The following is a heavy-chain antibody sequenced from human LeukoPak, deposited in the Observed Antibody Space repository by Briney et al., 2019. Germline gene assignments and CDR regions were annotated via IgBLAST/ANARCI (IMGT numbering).Heavy chain of an antibody. J-gene: IGHJ4*02. V-gene: IGHV1-18*01. Sequence: GAPVKVSCKASGYTFTSYGISWVRQAPGQGLEWMGWISAYNGNTNYAQKLQGRVTMTTDTSTSTAYMELRSLRSDDTAVYYCARARFYDTTGDYFDYWGQGTLVTVSS. CDR2: ISAYNGNT. D-gene: IGHD3-22*01. CDR1: GYTFTSYG. CDR3: ARARFYDTTGDYFDY.